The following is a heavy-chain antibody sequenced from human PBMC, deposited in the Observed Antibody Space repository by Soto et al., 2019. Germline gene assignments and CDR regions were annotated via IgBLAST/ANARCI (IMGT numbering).Heavy chain of an antibody. CDR3: ARGTLSYCGGDCYLNKRFDY. CDR2: ISYDGSNK. V-gene: IGHV3-30-3*01. Sequence: QVQLVESGGGVVQPGRSLRLSCAASGFTFSSYAMHWVRQAPGKGLEWVAVISYDGSNKYYADSVKGRFTISRDNSKNTLYLQMNSLRAEDTAVYYCARGTLSYCGGDCYLNKRFDYWGQGTLVTVSS. D-gene: IGHD2-21*02. CDR1: GFTFSSYA. J-gene: IGHJ4*02.